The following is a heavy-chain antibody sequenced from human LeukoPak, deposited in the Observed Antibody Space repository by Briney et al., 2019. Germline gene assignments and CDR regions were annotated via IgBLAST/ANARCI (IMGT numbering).Heavy chain of an antibody. D-gene: IGHD3-22*01. CDR1: GGSISYYY. V-gene: IGHV4-4*07. CDR3: ARDIGNYYDYIYHFYYDY. J-gene: IGHJ4*02. CDR2: IYTSGRT. Sequence: SETLSLTCTVSGGSISYYYWNWIRQPAGKGLEWIGRIYTSGRTYYNPSLTSRVSMSVDTSKNQFSLKLSSVTAADAAVYYCARDIGNYYDYIYHFYYDYWGQGSLVTVSS.